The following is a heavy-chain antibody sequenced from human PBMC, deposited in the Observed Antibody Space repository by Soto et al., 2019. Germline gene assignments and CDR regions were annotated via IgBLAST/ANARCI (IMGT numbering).Heavy chain of an antibody. Sequence: ASETLSLTCTVSGDSISSFYCNWVRQSPGKGLEWIGYIYKSESTKYNPSLQSRVTISADTSKNQFSLRLTSVTAADTAIYYCVTGAGWLPDYWGQGTLVTVS. D-gene: IGHD5-12*01. CDR1: GDSISSFY. CDR2: IYKSEST. CDR3: VTGAGWLPDY. V-gene: IGHV4-59*01. J-gene: IGHJ4*02.